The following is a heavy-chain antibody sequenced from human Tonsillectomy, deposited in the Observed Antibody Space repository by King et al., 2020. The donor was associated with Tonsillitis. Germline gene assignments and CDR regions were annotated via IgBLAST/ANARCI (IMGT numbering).Heavy chain of an antibody. J-gene: IGHJ3*02. Sequence: QLQESGPGLVKPSQTLSLSCTVSGGSISSDTYFWNWIRQPAGKELEWIGRIFGSGHTDCKSSLKSRVSMSVDTSENKFSLKLSSVTAADTAVYYCVRGYDRSGYLRTFDIWGQGTMVTVSS. CDR1: GGSISSDTYF. CDR2: IFGSGHT. V-gene: IGHV4-61*02. CDR3: VRGYDRSGYLRTFDI. D-gene: IGHD3-22*01.